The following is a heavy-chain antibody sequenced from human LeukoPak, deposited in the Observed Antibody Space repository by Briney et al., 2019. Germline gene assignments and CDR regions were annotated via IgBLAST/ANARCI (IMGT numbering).Heavy chain of an antibody. V-gene: IGHV4-39*07. CDR2: IYYSGST. Sequence: SETLSLTCTVSGGSISSGSYYWGWIRQPPGKGLEWIGSIYYSGSTYYNPSLKSRVTISVDTSKNQFSLKLSSVTAADTAVYYCARLVGGGSPDHADIWGQGTMVTVSS. CDR3: ARLVGGGSPDHADI. CDR1: GGSISSGSYY. D-gene: IGHD3-10*01. J-gene: IGHJ3*02.